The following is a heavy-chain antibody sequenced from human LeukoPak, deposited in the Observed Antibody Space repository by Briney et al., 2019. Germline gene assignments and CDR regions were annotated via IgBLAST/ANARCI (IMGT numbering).Heavy chain of an antibody. V-gene: IGHV1-3*03. Sequence: ASVKVSCKASGYTFTNYAIHWLRQAPGQRPERMGWINAANGNTKYAQEFQGRVSITRDTSASTAYMEMSGLTSEDMAVYYCARGRGTGGSNRDFYYYYYMDVWGTGTTVTVSS. CDR2: INAANGNT. J-gene: IGHJ6*03. CDR3: ARGRGTGGSNRDFYYYYYMDV. CDR1: GYTFTNYA. D-gene: IGHD2-15*01.